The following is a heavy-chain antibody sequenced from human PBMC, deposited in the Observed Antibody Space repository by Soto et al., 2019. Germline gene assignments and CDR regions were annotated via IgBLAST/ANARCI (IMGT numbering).Heavy chain of an antibody. CDR1: GFTFSSYS. Sequence: EVQLVESGGGLVKPGGSLRLSCAASGFTFSSYSMNWVRQAPGKGLEWVSSISSSSSYIYYADSVKGRFTISRDNAKNSLYLQMNSLRDEDTAVYYCARDREFGVVTYANEFDYWGQGTLVTVSS. CDR3: ARDREFGVVTYANEFDY. CDR2: ISSSSSYI. D-gene: IGHD3-3*01. V-gene: IGHV3-21*01. J-gene: IGHJ4*02.